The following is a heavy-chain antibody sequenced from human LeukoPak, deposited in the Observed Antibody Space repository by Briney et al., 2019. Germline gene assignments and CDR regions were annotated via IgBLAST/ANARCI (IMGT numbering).Heavy chain of an antibody. CDR2: INPSGGST. J-gene: IGHJ4*02. CDR3: ARAYRGYSYGYEGYYFDY. Sequence: ASVKVSCKASGYTFTSYYMHCVRQAPGQGLEWMGIINPSGGSTSYAQKFQGRVTMTRDTSTSTVYMELSSLRSEYTAVYYCARAYRGYSYGYEGYYFDYWGQGTLVTVSS. CDR1: GYTFTSYY. V-gene: IGHV1-46*03. D-gene: IGHD5-18*01.